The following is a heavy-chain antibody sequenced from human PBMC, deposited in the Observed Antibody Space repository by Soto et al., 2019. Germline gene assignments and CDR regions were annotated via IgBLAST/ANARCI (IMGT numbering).Heavy chain of an antibody. D-gene: IGHD3-22*01. CDR1: GYIFTSYD. J-gene: IGHJ4*02. CDR2: MYPNSGNT. CDR3: ARGMWDYDSSGYPGY. Sequence: GASVKVSCKASGYIFTSYDINWVRQATGQRLEWMGWMYPNSGNTGYAQQFQGRVTMTRNTSISTAYLELSSLTSEDTAVYYCARGMWDYDSSGYPGYWGQGTLVTVSS. V-gene: IGHV1-8*01.